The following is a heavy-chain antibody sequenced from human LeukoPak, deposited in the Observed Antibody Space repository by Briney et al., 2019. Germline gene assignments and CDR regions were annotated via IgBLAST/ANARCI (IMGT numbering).Heavy chain of an antibody. CDR1: GYSISSGYY. D-gene: IGHD6-19*01. CDR3: ARVLSMQWLVDY. Sequence: SETLSLTCTVSGYSISSGYYWGWIRQPPGKGLEWIGSIYHRGSTYYNPSLKSRVTISVDTSKNQFSLKLSSVTAADTAVYYCARVLSMQWLVDYWGQGTLVTVSS. J-gene: IGHJ4*02. V-gene: IGHV4-38-2*02. CDR2: IYHRGST.